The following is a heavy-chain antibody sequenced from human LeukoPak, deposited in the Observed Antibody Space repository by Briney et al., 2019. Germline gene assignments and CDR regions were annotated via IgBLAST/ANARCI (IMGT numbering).Heavy chain of an antibody. CDR3: ARDKQLDASDI. CDR2: IWYDGSNK. J-gene: IGHJ3*02. Sequence: PGGSLRLSCTASGFTFSSYGMHWVRQAPGKGLEWVAVIWYDGSNKYYADSVKGRFTISRDNSKNTLYLQMNSLRAEDTAVYYCARDKQLDASDIWGQGTMVTVSS. D-gene: IGHD6-13*01. CDR1: GFTFSSYG. V-gene: IGHV3-33*01.